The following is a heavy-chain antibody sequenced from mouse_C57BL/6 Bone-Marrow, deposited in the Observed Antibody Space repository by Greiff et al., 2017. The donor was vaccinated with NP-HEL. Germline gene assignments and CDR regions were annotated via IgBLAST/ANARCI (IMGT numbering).Heavy chain of an antibody. Sequence: EVQLQQSVAELVRPGASVKLSCTASGFNIKNTYMHWVKQRPEQGLEWIGRIDPGNGNTKYAQKFQGKATITADTSSNTAYLQLSSLTSEDSASYYCARSRAKAGYFDCWGQGTTLTVSS. CDR3: ARSRAKAGYFDC. CDR1: GFNIKNTY. J-gene: IGHJ2*01. D-gene: IGHD1-3*01. CDR2: IDPGNGNT. V-gene: IGHV14-3*01.